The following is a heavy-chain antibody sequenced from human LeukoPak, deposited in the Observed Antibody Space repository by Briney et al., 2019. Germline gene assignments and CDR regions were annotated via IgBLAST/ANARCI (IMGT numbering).Heavy chain of an antibody. CDR1: GYTFTSYY. V-gene: IGHV1-46*01. CDR3: ARASRETRDGRLIEGPFDY. Sequence: ASVKVSCKASGYTFTSYYMHWARQAPGQGLEWMGIINPSGGSTSYAQKFQGRVTMTRDTSTSTVYMELSSLRSEDTAVYYCARASRETRDGRLIEGPFDYWGQGTLVTVSS. J-gene: IGHJ4*02. CDR2: INPSGGST. D-gene: IGHD5-24*01.